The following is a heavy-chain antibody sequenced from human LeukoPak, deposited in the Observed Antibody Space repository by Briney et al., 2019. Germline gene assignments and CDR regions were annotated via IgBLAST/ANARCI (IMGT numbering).Heavy chain of an antibody. D-gene: IGHD1-26*01. J-gene: IGHJ3*02. CDR2: ISAYNGNT. CDR1: GYTFTSYG. V-gene: IGHV1-18*01. Sequence: ASVKVSCKASGYTFTSYGISWVRQAPGQGLEWMGWISAYNGNTNYAQKLQGRVTMITDTCTSTEYMELRSLRSDDTAVYYCARDRHYEWELLRDAFDIWGQGTMVTVSS. CDR3: ARDRHYEWELLRDAFDI.